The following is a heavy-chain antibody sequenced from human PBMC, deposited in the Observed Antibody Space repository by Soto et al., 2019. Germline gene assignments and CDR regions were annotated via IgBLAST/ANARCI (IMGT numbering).Heavy chain of an antibody. V-gene: IGHV3-72*01. D-gene: IGHD2-2*01. Sequence: GGSLRLSCAASGFTFNDHYIDWVRQAPGKGLEWVGRIRKKGNTYTTEYAASVKGRFSISRDESKKSLYLQMRSLKTEDTALYYCARSGSSTSCYDYWGQGTLVTVSS. CDR1: GFTFNDHY. CDR2: IRKKGNTYTT. J-gene: IGHJ4*02. CDR3: ARSGSSTSCYDY.